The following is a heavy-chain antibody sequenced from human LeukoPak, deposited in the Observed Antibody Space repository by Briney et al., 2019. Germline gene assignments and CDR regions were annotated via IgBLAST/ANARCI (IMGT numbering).Heavy chain of an antibody. J-gene: IGHJ4*02. CDR3: ARGPESQYYDFWSGTDY. V-gene: IGHV3-64*01. Sequence: GGSLRLSCAASGFTFSSYAMHWVRQAPGKGLEYVSAISSNGGSTYYANSVKGRFTISRDNSKNTLYLQMGSLRAEDMAVYYCARGPESQYYDFWSGTDYWGQGTLVTVSS. CDR1: GFTFSSYA. CDR2: ISSNGGST. D-gene: IGHD3-3*01.